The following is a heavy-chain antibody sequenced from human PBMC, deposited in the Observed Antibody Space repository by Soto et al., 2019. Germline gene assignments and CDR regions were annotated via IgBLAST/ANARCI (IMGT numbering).Heavy chain of an antibody. Sequence: GGSLRLSCAASGFTFRSFTMNWVRQAPGKGLEWVSTISSNSAYIYFTDALRGRFTISRDNAKNSLHLQMNSLRAEDTAVYYCTRDASRDSSARGWFDPWGPGTLVTVSS. CDR1: GFTFRSFT. J-gene: IGHJ5*02. V-gene: IGHV3-21*01. CDR2: ISSNSAYI. D-gene: IGHD6-13*01. CDR3: TRDASRDSSARGWFDP.